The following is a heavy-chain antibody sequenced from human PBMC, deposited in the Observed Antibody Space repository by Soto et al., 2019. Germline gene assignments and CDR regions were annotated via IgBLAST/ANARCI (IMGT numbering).Heavy chain of an antibody. V-gene: IGHV3-30-3*01. J-gene: IGHJ4*02. CDR2: ISYDGSNK. CDR1: GFTFSSYA. CDR3: AGVEDTAMTFDY. D-gene: IGHD5-18*01. Sequence: GGSLRLSCAASGFTFSSYAMHWVRQAPGKWLEWVAVISYDGSNKYYSDSVKGRFTISRDNSKNTLCLQINSLRAEDTAVCYCAGVEDTAMTFDYLGQGTLVTVSS.